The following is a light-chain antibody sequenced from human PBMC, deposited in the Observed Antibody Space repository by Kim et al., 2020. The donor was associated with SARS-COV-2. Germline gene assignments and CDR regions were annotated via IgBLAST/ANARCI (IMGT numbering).Light chain of an antibody. CDR3: HQYNTYST. V-gene: IGKV1-5*01. CDR2: VAS. J-gene: IGKJ1*01. CDR1: QSISNW. Sequence: SVSVGDRVTLTCRASQSISNWLAWYKQNPGKAPKLLIYVASIVESGVQSRFSGSGSGTEFTLTINSLQPDDFETNYCHQYNTYSTFGQGTKVDIK.